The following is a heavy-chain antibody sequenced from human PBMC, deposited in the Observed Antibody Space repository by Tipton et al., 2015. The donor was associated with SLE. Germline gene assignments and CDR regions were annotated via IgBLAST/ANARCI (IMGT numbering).Heavy chain of an antibody. D-gene: IGHD3-3*01. CDR2: IYHSGST. CDR1: GYSISSGYY. CDR3: AREGEWLLPRDAFDI. Sequence: TLSLTCAVSGYSISSGYYWGWIRQPPGKGLEWIGSIYHSGSTYYKPSLKSRVTISVDTSKNQFSLKLSSVTAADTAVYYCAREGEWLLPRDAFDIWGQGTMVTVSS. J-gene: IGHJ3*02. V-gene: IGHV4-38-2*02.